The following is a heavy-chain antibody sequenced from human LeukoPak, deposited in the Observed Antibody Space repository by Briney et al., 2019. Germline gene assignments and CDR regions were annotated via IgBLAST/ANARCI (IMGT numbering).Heavy chain of an antibody. J-gene: IGHJ5*02. Sequence: SETLSLTCTVSGGSISSYYWSWIRQPPGKGLEWIGYIYYSGSTNYSPSLKSRVTISVDTSKNQFSLKLSSVTAADTAVYYCARDVNYYDSSGYLNWSDPWGQGTLVTVSS. D-gene: IGHD3-22*01. V-gene: IGHV4-59*01. CDR3: ARDVNYYDSSGYLNWSDP. CDR2: IYYSGST. CDR1: GGSISSYY.